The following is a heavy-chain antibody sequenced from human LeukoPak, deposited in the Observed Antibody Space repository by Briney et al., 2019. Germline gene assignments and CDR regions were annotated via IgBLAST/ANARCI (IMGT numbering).Heavy chain of an antibody. CDR1: GYTFTSYG. V-gene: IGHV1-18*01. CDR3: ARDRKGSRSTVVVVAATHGY. CDR2: ISAYNSKT. Sequence: ASVKVSCKASGYTFTSYGISWVRQAPGQGLEWMGRISAYNSKTNYAQYLQGRVTMTTDTSTSTAYMGLRSLRSDDAAVYYCARDRKGSRSTVVVVAATHGYWGQGTLVTVSS. D-gene: IGHD2-15*01. J-gene: IGHJ4*02.